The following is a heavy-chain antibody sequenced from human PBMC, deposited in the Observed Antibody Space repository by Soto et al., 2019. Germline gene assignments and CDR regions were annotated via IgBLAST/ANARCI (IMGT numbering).Heavy chain of an antibody. J-gene: IGHJ4*02. CDR2: IKSDGSDT. CDR1: GFTFSSYW. D-gene: IGHD3-10*01. V-gene: IGHV3-74*01. CDR3: VKGGLGDLGG. Sequence: EVQLVESGGGLVQPGGSLRLSCAASGFTFSSYWMHWVRQAPGKGLVWVSRIKSDGSDTSYADSVKGRFTISRDNGQDPPYPPMSSVEGEGTGVFFCVKGGLGDLGGRGPGNLVNLPS.